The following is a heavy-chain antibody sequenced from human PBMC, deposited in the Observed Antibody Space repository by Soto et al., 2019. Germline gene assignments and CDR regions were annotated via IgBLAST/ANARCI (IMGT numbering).Heavy chain of an antibody. V-gene: IGHV1-2*02. CDR3: ARDRIAASFSSLTA. Sequence: ASVKFSCKASGYTFTGYYMNWMRQALGQGLEWMGWINPNSGGTNYAQKFQGRVTMTRDTSISTAYMELSRLRSDDTAVYYCARDRIAASFSSLTAWGQGTLVTVS. CDR1: GYTFTGYY. D-gene: IGHD6-13*01. CDR2: INPNSGGT. J-gene: IGHJ4*02.